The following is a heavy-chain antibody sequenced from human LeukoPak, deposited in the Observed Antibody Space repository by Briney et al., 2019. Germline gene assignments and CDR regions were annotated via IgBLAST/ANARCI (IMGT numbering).Heavy chain of an antibody. V-gene: IGHV3-7*01. J-gene: IGHJ4*02. CDR2: INLDGSER. CDR1: GFTSSGHS. CDR3: GRVIAGAIDY. D-gene: IGHD6-13*01. Sequence: GGSLRLSCAASGFTSSGHSMTWVRQAPGKGLEWVANINLDGSERFYVDFVKGRFTISRDNADNSMYLQMNSLRAEDTAVYYCGRVIAGAIDYWGQGTLVTVSS.